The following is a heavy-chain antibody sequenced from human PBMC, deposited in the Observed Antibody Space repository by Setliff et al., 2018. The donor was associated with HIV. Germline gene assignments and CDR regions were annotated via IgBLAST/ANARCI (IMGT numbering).Heavy chain of an antibody. D-gene: IGHD3-16*01. CDR2: INYSGST. CDR3: QMNSLRMEDTAVFYCARDAGRWGSYYYFRYMDV. CDR1: GGSLRGPY. J-gene: IGHJ6*03. Sequence: SETLSLTCSVNGGSLRGPYWSWIRQFPGKGLEWIGEINYSGSTNYTPSLKSRVIISLDKSRKQLFLRLTVSRDNYRNTVFLQMNSLRMEDTAVFYCARDAGRWGSYYYFRYMDVWGKGTTVTVSS. V-gene: IGHV4-34*01.